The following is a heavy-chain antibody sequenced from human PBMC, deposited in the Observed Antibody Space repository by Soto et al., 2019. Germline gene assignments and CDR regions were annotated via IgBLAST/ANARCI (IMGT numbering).Heavy chain of an antibody. CDR2: IYWDDDK. CDR1: GFSLSTSGVG. CDR3: AHRPVAGTPFDY. J-gene: IGHJ4*02. D-gene: IGHD6-19*01. Sequence: QITLKESGPTLVKPTHTLTLTCTFSGFSLSTSGVGVGSIRQPPGKALEWLALIYWDDDKRYSASLKNRVNITKDSPNTQVVLTMTNMNPVDTPTYYGAHRPVAGTPFDYWGQGTLVTVSS. V-gene: IGHV2-5*02.